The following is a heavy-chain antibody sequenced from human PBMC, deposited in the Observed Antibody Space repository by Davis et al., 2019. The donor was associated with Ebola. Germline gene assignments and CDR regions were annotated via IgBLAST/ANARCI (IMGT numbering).Heavy chain of an antibody. CDR3: ARGRGMVQGGYSYYYYYGMDV. CDR1: GGTFSSYA. CDR2: IIPILGIA. J-gene: IGHJ6*02. D-gene: IGHD3-10*01. Sequence: AASVKVSCKASGGTFSSYAISWVRQAPGQGLEWMGRIIPILGIANYAQKFQGRVTITADKSTSTAYMELRSLRSDDTAVYYCARGRGMVQGGYSYYYYYGMDVWGQGTTVTVSS. V-gene: IGHV1-69*04.